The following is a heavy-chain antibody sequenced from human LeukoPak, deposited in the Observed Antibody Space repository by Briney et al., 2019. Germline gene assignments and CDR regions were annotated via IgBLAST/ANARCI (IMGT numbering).Heavy chain of an antibody. CDR1: GGSISSHY. Sequence: SETLSLTCTASGGSISSHYWSWIRQPPGKGLEWIGYIYYSGSTNYNPSLKSRVTISVDTSKNQFSLKLSSVTAADTAVYYCASLGIRSGWYYFDYWGQGTLVTVSS. CDR2: IYYSGST. V-gene: IGHV4-59*11. CDR3: ASLGIRSGWYYFDY. J-gene: IGHJ4*02. D-gene: IGHD6-19*01.